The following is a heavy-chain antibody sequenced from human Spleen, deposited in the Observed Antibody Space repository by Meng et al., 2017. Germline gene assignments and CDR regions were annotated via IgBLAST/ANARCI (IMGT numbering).Heavy chain of an antibody. D-gene: IGHD2-21*01. CDR2: IYHSGST. J-gene: IGHJ6*02. V-gene: IGHV4-38-2*02. Sequence: SETLSLTCAVSDYSIRSGYYWGWIRQSPGTGLEWIGNIYHSGSTYYNPSLKSRVTISVDTSRNQFFLHLTSVTAADTAPYYCTREIDRYYGMDVWGQGPTVTVSS. CDR3: TREIDRYYGMDV. CDR1: DYSIRSGYY.